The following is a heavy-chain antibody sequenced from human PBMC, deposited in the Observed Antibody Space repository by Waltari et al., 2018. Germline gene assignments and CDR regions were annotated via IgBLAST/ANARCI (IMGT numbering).Heavy chain of an antibody. J-gene: IGHJ5*02. Sequence: QVQLVQSGAEVKKPGSSVKVSCKASGGTFSSYAISWVRQAPGQGLEWMGRISPILGTANYAQKCQGRVTITADKSTSTAYMELSSLRSEDTAVYYCARDHNWNDVAGWFDPWGQGTLVTVSS. D-gene: IGHD1-20*01. CDR2: ISPILGTA. CDR3: ARDHNWNDVAGWFDP. CDR1: GGTFSSYA. V-gene: IGHV1-69*13.